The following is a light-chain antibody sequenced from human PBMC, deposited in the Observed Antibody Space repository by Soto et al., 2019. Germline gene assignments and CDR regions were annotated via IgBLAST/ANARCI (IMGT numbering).Light chain of an antibody. J-gene: IGKJ1*01. CDR3: QQYTARPPWT. CDR2: GAS. Sequence: EIVMTQSPVTLSVSPGERATLSCRASHHVATNLAWYQQKPDQPPRLLIYGASTRATGVSARFSGSGSGTEFTLTISSLQSDDFAVYYCQQYTARPPWTFGQGTRV. CDR1: HHVATN. V-gene: IGKV3-15*01.